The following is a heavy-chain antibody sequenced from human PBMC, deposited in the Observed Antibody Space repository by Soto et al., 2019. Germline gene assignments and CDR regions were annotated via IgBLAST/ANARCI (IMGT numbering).Heavy chain of an antibody. D-gene: IGHD3-16*02. Sequence: GGSLRLSCAASGFTFSSYAMSWVRQAPGKGLEWVSAISGSGGSTYYAGSVKGRFTISRDNSKNTLYLQMDSLRAEDTAVYYCAKTRMITFGGVIADFDYWGQGTLVTVSS. J-gene: IGHJ4*02. CDR3: AKTRMITFGGVIADFDY. CDR1: GFTFSSYA. CDR2: ISGSGGST. V-gene: IGHV3-23*01.